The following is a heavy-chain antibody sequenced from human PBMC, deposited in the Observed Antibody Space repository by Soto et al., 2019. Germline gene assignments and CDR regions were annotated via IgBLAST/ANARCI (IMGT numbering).Heavy chain of an antibody. D-gene: IGHD3-3*01. CDR1: GYTFTSYA. CDR2: INAGNGNT. CDR3: ARVPILNYDFWSGYYKGYYYYGMDV. Sequence: QVQLVQSGAEVKKPGASVKVSCKASGYTFTSYAMHWVRQAPGQRLEWMGWINAGNGNTKYSQKFQGRVTITRDTSASTAYMELSSLRSEDKAVYYCARVPILNYDFWSGYYKGYYYYGMDVWGQGTTVTVSS. J-gene: IGHJ6*02. V-gene: IGHV1-3*01.